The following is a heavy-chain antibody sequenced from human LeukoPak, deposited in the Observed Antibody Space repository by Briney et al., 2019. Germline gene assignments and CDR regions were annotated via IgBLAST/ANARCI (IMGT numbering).Heavy chain of an antibody. CDR2: IYTSGST. V-gene: IGHV4-61*02. CDR1: GGSLSSGSYY. Sequence: SQTLSLPWTVSGGSLSSGSYYWSWIRQPAGKGLEWIGRIYTSGSTNYNPSLKSRVTISVDTSKNQFSLKLSSVTAADTAVYYCAREGWGHYDYVWGSYRSNWGQGTLVTVSS. CDR3: AREGWGHYDYVWGSYRSN. J-gene: IGHJ4*02. D-gene: IGHD3-16*02.